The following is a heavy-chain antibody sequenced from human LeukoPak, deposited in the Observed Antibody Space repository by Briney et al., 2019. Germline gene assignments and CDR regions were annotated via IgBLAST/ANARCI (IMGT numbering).Heavy chain of an antibody. D-gene: IGHD3-3*01. CDR2: IYYSGST. V-gene: IGHV4-59*12. CDR3: ARESYDFWSGYYQGPYWFDP. Sequence: KTSETLSLTCTVSGGSISSYYWSWIRQPPGRGLEWIGYIYYSGSTNYNPSLKSRVTMSVDTSKNQFSLKLSSVTAADTAVYYCARESYDFWSGYYQGPYWFDPWGQGTLVTVSS. J-gene: IGHJ5*02. CDR1: GGSISSYY.